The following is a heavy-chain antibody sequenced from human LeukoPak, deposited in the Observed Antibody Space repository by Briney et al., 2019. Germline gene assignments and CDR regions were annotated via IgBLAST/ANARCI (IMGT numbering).Heavy chain of an antibody. CDR2: ISYDGSNK. CDR3: AREGYYATIDY. Sequence: PGGSLRLSCAASGLTFSSYGMHWVRQAPGKGLEWVAVISYDGSNKYYADSVKGRFTFSRDISKNTLYLYLQMNSLRAEDTAVYYCAREGYYATIDYWGQGTLVTVSS. J-gene: IGHJ4*02. CDR1: GLTFSSYG. V-gene: IGHV3-33*01. D-gene: IGHD3-10*01.